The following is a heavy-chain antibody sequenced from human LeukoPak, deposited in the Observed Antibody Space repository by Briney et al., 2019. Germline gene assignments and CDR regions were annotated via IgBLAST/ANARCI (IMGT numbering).Heavy chain of an antibody. J-gene: IGHJ6*03. Sequence: GGSLRLSCAASGFTFSSYSMNWVRQAPGKGLEWVSSISSSSSYIYYADSVKGRFTISRDNAKNSLYLQMNSLRAEDTAVYYCARDRPAATVTTSVDYMDVWGKGTTVTVSS. D-gene: IGHD4-11*01. CDR3: ARDRPAATVTTSVDYMDV. CDR1: GFTFSSYS. V-gene: IGHV3-21*01. CDR2: ISSSSSYI.